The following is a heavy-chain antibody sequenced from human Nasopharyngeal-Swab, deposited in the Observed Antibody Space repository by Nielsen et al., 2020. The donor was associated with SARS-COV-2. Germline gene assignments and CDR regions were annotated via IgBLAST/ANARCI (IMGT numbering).Heavy chain of an antibody. J-gene: IGHJ3*02. CDR3: YGGYDAFDI. D-gene: IGHD4-17*01. Sequence: VRQMPGKGLEWVSAISGSGGSTYYADSVKGRFTISRDNSKNTLYLQMNSLRAEDTAVYYCYGGYDAFDIWGQGTMVTVSS. V-gene: IGHV3-23*01. CDR2: ISGSGGST.